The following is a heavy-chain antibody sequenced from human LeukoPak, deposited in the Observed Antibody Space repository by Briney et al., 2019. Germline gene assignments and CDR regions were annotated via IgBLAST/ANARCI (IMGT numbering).Heavy chain of an antibody. CDR1: GGTFSSYA. CDR3: ARIGPPDYGAPTDC. CDR2: IIPILGIA. V-gene: IGHV1-69*04. Sequence: SVKVPCKASGGTFSSYAISWVRQAPGQGLEWMGRIIPILGIANYAQKFQGRVTITADKSTSTAYMELSSLRSEDTAVYYCARIGPPDYGAPTDCWGQGTLVTVSS. J-gene: IGHJ4*02. D-gene: IGHD4-17*01.